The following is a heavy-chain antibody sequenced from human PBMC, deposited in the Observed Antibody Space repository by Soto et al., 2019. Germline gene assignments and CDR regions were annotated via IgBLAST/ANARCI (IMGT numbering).Heavy chain of an antibody. V-gene: IGHV1-18*01. J-gene: IGHJ4*02. CDR1: GYTFSNYG. Sequence: QAQLVQSGAEVKKPGASVKVSCKASGYTFSNYGITWVRQAPGQGLEWMGWINTYNGNTNYAQKVQGRVTMTADTSTSTVYMELRSLTSDDSAVYYCARAQTPTESDHWGQGTLVTVSS. D-gene: IGHD4-4*01. CDR3: ARAQTPTESDH. CDR2: INTYNGNT.